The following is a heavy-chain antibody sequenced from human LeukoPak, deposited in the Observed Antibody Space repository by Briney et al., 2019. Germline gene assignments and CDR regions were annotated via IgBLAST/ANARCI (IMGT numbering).Heavy chain of an antibody. D-gene: IGHD6-6*01. CDR3: AQTASIAARLGGGVDY. CDR1: GGTFSSYA. Sequence: SVKVSCKASGGTFSSYAISWVRQAPGQGLEWMGGIIPIFGTANYAQKLQGRVTITADESTSTDYMELSSLRSEDTAVYYCAQTASIAARLGGGVDYWGQGTLVTVSS. CDR2: IIPIFGTA. V-gene: IGHV1-69*01. J-gene: IGHJ4*02.